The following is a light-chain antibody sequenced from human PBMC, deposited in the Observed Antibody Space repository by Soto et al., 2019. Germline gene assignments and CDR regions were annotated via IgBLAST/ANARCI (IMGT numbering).Light chain of an antibody. J-gene: IGKJ1*01. V-gene: IGKV3-20*01. CDR3: QHYGSSPPSWT. CDR2: GAS. Sequence: ETVLTQSPGTLSLSPGERATLFCRASRSVSSSYLAWYQQKPGQAPRLLIYGASRRATGIPDRFSGSGSGTDFTLTISRLEPEDFAVYYCQHYGSSPPSWTFGQGTKVEIK. CDR1: RSVSSSY.